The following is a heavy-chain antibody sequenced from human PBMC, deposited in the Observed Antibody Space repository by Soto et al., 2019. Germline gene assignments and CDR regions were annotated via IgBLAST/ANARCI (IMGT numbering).Heavy chain of an antibody. CDR3: ATDSGCSGGRCYLMVMSDYPYNWFDP. V-gene: IGHV3-23*01. CDR2: ISISGGST. J-gene: IGHJ5*02. CDR1: VFTLRSYA. Sequence: WRSLRVPWVPSVFTLRSYAMSWLGQVPGKGLELVSGISISGGSTYYADSVKGRFTISRHNSRNTLYLQMNSLRAVDTAVYYCATDSGCSGGRCYLMVMSDYPYNWFDPWGQGTLVTVSS. D-gene: IGHD2-15*01.